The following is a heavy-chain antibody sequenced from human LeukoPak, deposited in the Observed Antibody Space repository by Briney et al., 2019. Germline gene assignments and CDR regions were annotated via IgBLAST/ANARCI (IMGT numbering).Heavy chain of an antibody. V-gene: IGHV4-31*03. CDR1: GGSINSGGYY. J-gene: IGHJ6*02. D-gene: IGHD6-13*01. CDR2: IYYSGDT. CDR3: AKETYPSSSWFYFGLDV. Sequence: PSETLSLTCTVSGGSINSGGYYWSWIRQLPGKGLEWLGYIYYSGDTSYNPSLKSRLTISLDMSKNPFSLELTSVTAADTAVYYCAKETYPSSSWFYFGLDVWGQGTTVTVSS.